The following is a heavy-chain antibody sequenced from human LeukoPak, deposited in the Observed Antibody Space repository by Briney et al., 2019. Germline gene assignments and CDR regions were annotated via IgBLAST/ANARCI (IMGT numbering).Heavy chain of an antibody. V-gene: IGHV4-34*01. CDR2: INHSGST. CDR3: ASRTYYDTDPSKEY. CDR1: GGSFSGYY. D-gene: IGHD3-22*01. Sequence: SETLSLTCAVYGGSFSGYYWSWIRQPPGKGLEWIGEINHSGSTNYNPSLKSRVTISVDTSKNQFSLKLSSVTATDTAVYYCASRTYYDTDPSKEYWGQGTLVTVSS. J-gene: IGHJ4*02.